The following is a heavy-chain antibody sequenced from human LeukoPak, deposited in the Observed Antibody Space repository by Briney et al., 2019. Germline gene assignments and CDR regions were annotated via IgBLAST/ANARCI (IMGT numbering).Heavy chain of an antibody. CDR1: GFTFSTFA. Sequence: GGSLRLSCEASGFTFSTFAMIWVRQAPGKGLEWVSYISTSGSTKYYADSVKGRFTISRDNAKNSLYLQMNSLRAEDTAVYYCARDRDPGYNDSSGYRRVNAFDIWGQGTMVAVSS. V-gene: IGHV3-48*04. CDR3: ARDRDPGYNDSSGYRRVNAFDI. D-gene: IGHD3-22*01. J-gene: IGHJ3*02. CDR2: ISTSGSTK.